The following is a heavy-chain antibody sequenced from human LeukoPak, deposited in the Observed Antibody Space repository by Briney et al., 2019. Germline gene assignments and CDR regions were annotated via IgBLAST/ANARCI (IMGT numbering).Heavy chain of an antibody. J-gene: IGHJ3*02. Sequence: GGSLRLSCAASGFTFSDYTMNWVRQGPGKGLEWVSSISSGGTYKYYADSVKGRFTISRDNAQNSLYLQMNSLRAEDSSVYYCARPTTVTTISADAFDIWGQGTMVTVSS. CDR1: GFTFSDYT. CDR2: ISSGGTYK. V-gene: IGHV3-21*01. D-gene: IGHD4-17*01. CDR3: ARPTTVTTISADAFDI.